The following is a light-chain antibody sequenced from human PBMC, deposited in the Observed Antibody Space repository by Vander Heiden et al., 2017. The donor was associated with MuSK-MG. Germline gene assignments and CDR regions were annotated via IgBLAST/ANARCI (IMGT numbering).Light chain of an antibody. CDR2: GNS. Sequence: QSALTQPPSASGAPGQRVTISCTGSSSNIGAGYDVHWYQHLPGTAPKLLIYGNSNRPSGVPDRFSGSKSGTSASLAITGLQAEDEADYYCQSYDSSLSDLVFGGGTKLTVL. CDR1: SSNIGAGYD. V-gene: IGLV1-40*01. J-gene: IGLJ2*01. CDR3: QSYDSSLSDLV.